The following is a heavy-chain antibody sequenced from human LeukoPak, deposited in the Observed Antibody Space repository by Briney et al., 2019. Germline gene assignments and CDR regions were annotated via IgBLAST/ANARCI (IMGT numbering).Heavy chain of an antibody. D-gene: IGHD2-15*01. CDR2: MNPNSGNT. CDR3: ARAASRTGGIVVVVAATGYNWFDP. CDR1: GYTFTSYD. Sequence: GASVKVSCKASGYTFTSYDINWVRQATGQGLEWMGWMNPNSGNTGYAQKFQGRVTITRNTSISTAYMELSSLRSEDTAVYCCARAASRTGGIVVVVAATGYNWFDPWGQGTLVTVSS. V-gene: IGHV1-8*03. J-gene: IGHJ5*02.